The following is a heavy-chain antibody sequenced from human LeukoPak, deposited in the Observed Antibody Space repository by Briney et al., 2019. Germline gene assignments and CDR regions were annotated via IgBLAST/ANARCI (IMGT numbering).Heavy chain of an antibody. Sequence: ASVKVSCKASGGTLSSYAISGLRQAPGQGLAWMGRIIPIFGTANYAQKFQGRVTITTDESTSTAYMELSSLRSEDTAVYYCARGPPGYYYDSSGYLGYWGQGALVTVSS. V-gene: IGHV1-69*05. CDR3: ARGPPGYYYDSSGYLGY. J-gene: IGHJ4*02. CDR1: GGTLSSYA. CDR2: IIPIFGTA. D-gene: IGHD3-22*01.